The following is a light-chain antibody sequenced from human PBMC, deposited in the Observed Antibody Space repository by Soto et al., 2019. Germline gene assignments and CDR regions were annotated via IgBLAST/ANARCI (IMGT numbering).Light chain of an antibody. CDR1: SSDVGGYNY. J-gene: IGLJ2*01. CDR2: DVS. Sequence: QSALTQPASVSGSPGQSITISCTGTSSDVGGYNYVSWYQQPPGKAPKLMIYDVSNRPSGVSNRFSGSKSGNTASLTISGIQAEDEADYYCSSYTSSSTRVFGGGPKVTVL. V-gene: IGLV2-14*01. CDR3: SSYTSSSTRV.